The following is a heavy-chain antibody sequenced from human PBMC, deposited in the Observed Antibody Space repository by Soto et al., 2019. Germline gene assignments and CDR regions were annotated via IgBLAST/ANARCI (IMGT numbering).Heavy chain of an antibody. D-gene: IGHD3-22*01. V-gene: IGHV4-31*03. CDR3: AIYDSSGSRGFQH. Sequence: QVQLQESGPGLVKPSQTLSLTCTVSGGSISSGAYYWSWIRQHPGKGLEWIGYIYYSGSTYYNPSLKRRVTTSVDTSKNQFSLKLSSVTAADTAVYYCAIYDSSGSRGFQHWGQGTLVTVSS. CDR2: IYYSGST. CDR1: GGSISSGAYY. J-gene: IGHJ1*01.